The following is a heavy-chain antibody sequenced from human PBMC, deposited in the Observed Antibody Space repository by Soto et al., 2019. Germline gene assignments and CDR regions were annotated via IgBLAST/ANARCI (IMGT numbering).Heavy chain of an antibody. Sequence: PSETLSLTCSVSGGSVTNINYFWAWIRQSPGKGLEWIANIYYTGTTFYNTSLRSRVSMTIDASKNRFSLNLSSVTASDTALYYCARHEYVSSSYDLLDVWGRGTMVTVSS. D-gene: IGHD3-22*01. CDR1: GGSVTNINYF. J-gene: IGHJ3*01. CDR2: IYYTGTT. V-gene: IGHV4-39*01. CDR3: ARHEYVSSSYDLLDV.